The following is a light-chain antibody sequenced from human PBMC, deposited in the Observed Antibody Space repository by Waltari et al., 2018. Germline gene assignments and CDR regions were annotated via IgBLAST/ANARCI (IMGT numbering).Light chain of an antibody. CDR1: QDIGND. Sequence: AIQMTQSPSSLSASVGDRVTITCRASQDIGNDLGWYQQKPRKAPKLLIYGTSSLESGVPSRFSGSRSGTDFTLTISSLQPEDFATYYCLQDSSYPRTFGQGTKVEIK. V-gene: IGKV1-6*01. CDR3: LQDSSYPRT. CDR2: GTS. J-gene: IGKJ1*01.